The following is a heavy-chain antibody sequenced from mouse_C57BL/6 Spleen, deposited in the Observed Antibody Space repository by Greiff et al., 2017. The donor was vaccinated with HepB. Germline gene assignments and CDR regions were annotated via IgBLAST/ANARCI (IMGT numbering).Heavy chain of an antibody. J-gene: IGHJ3*01. CDR2: IYPGDGDT. V-gene: IGHV1-82*01. CDR3: AGYSNYAGFAY. D-gene: IGHD2-5*01. Sequence: VQLQESGPELVKPGASVKISCKASGYAFSSSWMNWVKQRPGKGLEWIGRIYPGDGDTNYNGKFKGKATLTADKSSSTAYMQLSSLTSEDSAVYVCAGYSNYAGFAYWGQGTLVTVSA. CDR1: GYAFSSSW.